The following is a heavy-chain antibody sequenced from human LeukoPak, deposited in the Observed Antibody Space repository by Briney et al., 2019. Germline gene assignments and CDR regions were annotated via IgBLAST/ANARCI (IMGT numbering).Heavy chain of an antibody. Sequence: SETLSLTCTVSGDSISSYYWSWIRQPPGKGPEWIGYIYYSGSTNYNPSLKSRVTISVDTSKNQFSLKLSSVTAADTAVYYCARDRYRFDYWGLGMLVTVS. CDR1: GDSISSYY. CDR2: IYYSGST. J-gene: IGHJ4*02. D-gene: IGHD1-1*01. V-gene: IGHV4-59*01. CDR3: ARDRYRFDY.